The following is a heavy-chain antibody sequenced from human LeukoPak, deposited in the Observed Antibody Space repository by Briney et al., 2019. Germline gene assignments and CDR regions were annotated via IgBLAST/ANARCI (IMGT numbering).Heavy chain of an antibody. CDR3: ARDATFLARAFDI. D-gene: IGHD2/OR15-2a*01. CDR1: GGSISTYY. CDR2: IDYRGST. Sequence: SETLSLTCTVSGGSISTYYWSWIRQPPGKGLEWIAYIDYRGSTTYNPSLRSRVTISVDTSRNQFSLKLSSVTAADTAVYYCARDATFLARAFDIWGQGTLVTVSS. J-gene: IGHJ3*02. V-gene: IGHV4-59*01.